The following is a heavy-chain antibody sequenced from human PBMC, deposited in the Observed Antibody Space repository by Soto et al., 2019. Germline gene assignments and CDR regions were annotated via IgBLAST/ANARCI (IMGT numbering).Heavy chain of an antibody. D-gene: IGHD3-3*01. CDR2: IGTSSSDI. V-gene: IGHV3-48*01. CDR1: GFTFSGYG. Sequence: GSLRLSCAASGFTFSGYGMNWVRQAPGKGLEWISYIGTSSSDITYADSVKGRFTSSRDNAKNSLYLQMNSLRAEDTAVYYCARDQSGFGVVLDVWGKGTTVTVSS. J-gene: IGHJ6*04. CDR3: ARDQSGFGVVLDV.